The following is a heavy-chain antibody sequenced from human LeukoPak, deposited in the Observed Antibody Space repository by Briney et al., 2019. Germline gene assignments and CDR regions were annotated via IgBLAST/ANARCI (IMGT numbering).Heavy chain of an antibody. CDR2: ISSSSSYI. D-gene: IGHD6-13*01. CDR3: AREVAAGLFDY. V-gene: IGHV3-21*01. CDR1: GFTFSSYS. J-gene: IGHJ4*02. Sequence: GGSLRLSCAASGFTFSSYSMNWVRQAPGKGLEWVSSISSSSSYIYYVDSVKGRFTVSRDNAKNSLYLQMNSLRAEDTAVYYCAREVAAGLFDYWGQGTLVTVSS.